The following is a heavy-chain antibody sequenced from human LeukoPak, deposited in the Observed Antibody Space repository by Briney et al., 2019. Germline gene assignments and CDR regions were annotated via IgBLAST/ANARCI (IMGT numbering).Heavy chain of an antibody. CDR2: IYHSGST. J-gene: IGHJ4*02. D-gene: IGHD6-19*01. CDR3: ARVGPGSGWYERNGFDY. Sequence: SETLSLTCTVSGYSISSGYYWGWIRQPPGKGLEWIGSIYHSGSTYYDPSLKSRVTISVDTSKNQFSLNLSSVTAADTAVYYCARVGPGSGWYERNGFDYWGQGTLVTVSS. CDR1: GYSISSGYY. V-gene: IGHV4-38-2*02.